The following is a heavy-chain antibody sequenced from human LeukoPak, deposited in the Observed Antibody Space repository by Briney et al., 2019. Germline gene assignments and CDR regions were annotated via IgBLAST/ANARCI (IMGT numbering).Heavy chain of an antibody. V-gene: IGHV3-21*01. Sequence: GGSLRLSRAASGFMFSSYSMNCVRQAPGKGVEWVSCISTSSRNIFQADSVKGRFTISRDNAKNSLYLQMSSLRAEDTAVYYCARVTVTTFSPTDYMDVWGKGTTVTISS. CDR2: ISTSSRNI. CDR1: GFMFSSYS. J-gene: IGHJ6*03. CDR3: ARVTVTTFSPTDYMDV. D-gene: IGHD4-17*01.